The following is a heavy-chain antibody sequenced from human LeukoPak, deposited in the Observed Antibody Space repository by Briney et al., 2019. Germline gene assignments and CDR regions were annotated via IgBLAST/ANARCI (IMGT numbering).Heavy chain of an antibody. CDR3: ARGVLMENYYFDY. Sequence: GGSLRLSCAASGFTLSSYGMHWVRQAPGKGLEWVAVIWYDGSNKYYADPVKGRFTISRDNSKNTLYLQMNSLRAEDTAVYYCARGVLMENYYFDYWGQGTLVTVSS. D-gene: IGHD2-8*01. V-gene: IGHV3-33*01. CDR2: IWYDGSNK. CDR1: GFTLSSYG. J-gene: IGHJ4*02.